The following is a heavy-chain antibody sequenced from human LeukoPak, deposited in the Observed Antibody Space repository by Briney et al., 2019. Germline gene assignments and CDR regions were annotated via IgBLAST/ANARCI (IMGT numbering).Heavy chain of an antibody. V-gene: IGHV3-23*01. CDR1: GFTFGTYA. CDR2: ISGGGSST. CDR3: VKGDGNWGHYYMDV. J-gene: IGHJ6*03. Sequence: KPGGSLRLSCAASGFTFGTYAMSWVRQAPGKGLEWVSAISGGGSSTYYADSVKGRFATSRDNSKGMLFLQMNSLRAEDAAVYYCVKGDGNWGHYYMDVWGKGTTVTVSS. D-gene: IGHD7-27*01.